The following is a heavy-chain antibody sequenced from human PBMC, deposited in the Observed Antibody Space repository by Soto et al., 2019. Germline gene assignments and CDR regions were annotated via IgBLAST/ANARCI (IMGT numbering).Heavy chain of an antibody. CDR3: AHSGGPGSGYYTYNWFDP. Sequence: ESGPTLVNPTQTLTLTCTFSGFSLSTSGVGVGWIRQPPGKALEWLALIYWNDDKRYSPSLKSRLTITKDTSKNQVVLTMTNMDPVDTATYYCAHSGGPGSGYYTYNWFDPWGQGTLVTVSS. CDR1: GFSLSTSGVG. CDR2: IYWNDDK. J-gene: IGHJ5*02. D-gene: IGHD3-3*01. V-gene: IGHV2-5*01.